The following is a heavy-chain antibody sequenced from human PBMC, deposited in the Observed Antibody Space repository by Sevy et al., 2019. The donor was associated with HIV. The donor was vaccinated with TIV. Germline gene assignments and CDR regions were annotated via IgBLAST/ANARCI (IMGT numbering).Heavy chain of an antibody. CDR2: IWYDGSNK. J-gene: IGHJ6*02. D-gene: IGHD6-13*01. CDR1: GFTFSSYG. V-gene: IGHV3-33*01. CDR3: AREADSVIAAAAPGGYYYYGMDV. Sequence: GGSLRLSCAASGFTFSSYGMHWVRQAPGKGLKWVAVIWYDGSNKYYADSVKGRFTISRDNSKNTLYLQMNSLRAEDTAVYYCAREADSVIAAAAPGGYYYYGMDVWGQGTTVTVSS.